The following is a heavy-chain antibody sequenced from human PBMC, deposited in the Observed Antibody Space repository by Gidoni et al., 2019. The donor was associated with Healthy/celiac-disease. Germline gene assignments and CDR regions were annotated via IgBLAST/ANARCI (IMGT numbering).Heavy chain of an antibody. J-gene: IGHJ4*02. CDR3: AGDSNGWYRY. V-gene: IGHV4-4*02. D-gene: IGHD6-19*01. Sequence: QVQLQESGPGLVKPSGTQSLTCAVSGGSISSRNWWSWVRQPPGKGLEWIGEIYHSGSTNYNPSLKSRVTISVDKSTNHFSLKLSSVTAADTAVYSCAGDSNGWYRYWGQGTLVTVSS. CDR2: IYHSGST. CDR1: GGSISSRNW.